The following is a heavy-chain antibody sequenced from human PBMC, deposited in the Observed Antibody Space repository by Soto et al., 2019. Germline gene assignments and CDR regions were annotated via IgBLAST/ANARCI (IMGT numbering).Heavy chain of an antibody. V-gene: IGHV3-33*01. Sequence: GGSLRLSCAVSGFCFRTYGFHWVRQPPGKGLEWVAVISPKVHSESLEGRFTISRDNSKDTLYLQMNNLRAEDTAVYYCARDDAFGNENAPDLLGGRTMVTASS. D-gene: IGHD1-1*01. CDR3: ARDDAFGNENAPDL. J-gene: IGHJ2*01. CDR1: GFCFRTYG. CDR2: ISPK.